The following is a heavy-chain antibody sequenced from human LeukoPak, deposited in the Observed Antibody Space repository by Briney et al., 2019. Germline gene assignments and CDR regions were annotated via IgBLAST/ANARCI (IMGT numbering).Heavy chain of an antibody. D-gene: IGHD6-19*01. V-gene: IGHV4-4*07. Sequence: SETLSLTCTVSGGSISSYYWSWIRQPAGKGLEWIGRIYTSGSTNYNPSLKSRVTMSVDTSKNQFSLKLSSVTAADTAVYYCARDPGIAVAGTLFDYWGQGTLVTVSS. J-gene: IGHJ4*02. CDR1: GGSISSYY. CDR3: ARDPGIAVAGTLFDY. CDR2: IYTSGST.